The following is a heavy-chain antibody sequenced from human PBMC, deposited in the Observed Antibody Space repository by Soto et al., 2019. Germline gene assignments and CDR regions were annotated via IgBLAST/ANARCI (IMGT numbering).Heavy chain of an antibody. Sequence: QVQLQESGPGLVKPSETLSLTCTVSGGSITGYYWTWIRQPPGKGLEWIGYVFYKGNTNYNPSLKSRVTISVDTSANQFSLRLSSVTAADTAVYYCARSGDSFGFTDYWGLGTLVTVSS. CDR2: VFYKGNT. CDR1: GGSITGYY. J-gene: IGHJ4*02. V-gene: IGHV4-59*01. D-gene: IGHD5-18*01. CDR3: ARSGDSFGFTDY.